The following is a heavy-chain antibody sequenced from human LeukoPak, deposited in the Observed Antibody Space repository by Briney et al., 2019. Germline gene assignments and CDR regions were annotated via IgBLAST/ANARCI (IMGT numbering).Heavy chain of an antibody. Sequence: PGGSLRLSCAASGFTFSSYDIHWVRQATGKGLEWVSAIDTAGDTYYPGSVKGRFTISRENAKNSLYLQMNSLRAGGTAVYYCAREGGITPGGMDVWGQGTLVTVSS. J-gene: IGHJ4*02. V-gene: IGHV3-13*01. D-gene: IGHD3-10*01. CDR1: GFTFSSYD. CDR3: AREGGITPGGMDV. CDR2: IDTAGDT.